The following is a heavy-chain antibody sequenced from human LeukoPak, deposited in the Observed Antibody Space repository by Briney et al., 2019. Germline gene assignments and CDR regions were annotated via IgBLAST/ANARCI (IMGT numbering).Heavy chain of an antibody. D-gene: IGHD1-1*01. J-gene: IGHJ6*02. CDR2: MNPNSGNT. V-gene: IGHV1-8*01. Sequence: ASVKVSCKASGYTFTSYDINWVRQASGQGLEWMGRMNPNSGNTGYAQKFQGRVTMTRNTSISTAYMELSSLRSKDTAVYYCARGRSGTDYYYYGMDVWGQGTTVTVSS. CDR3: ARGRSGTDYYYYGMDV. CDR1: GYTFTSYD.